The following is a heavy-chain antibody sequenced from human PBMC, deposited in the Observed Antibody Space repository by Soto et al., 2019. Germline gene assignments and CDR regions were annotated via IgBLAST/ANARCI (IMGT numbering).Heavy chain of an antibody. CDR3: AGGGYSSSWYNVDY. CDR2: IWYDGSNK. J-gene: IGHJ4*02. V-gene: IGHV3-33*01. D-gene: IGHD6-13*01. Sequence: QVQLVESGGGVVQPGRSLRLSCAASGFTFSSYGMHWVRQAPGKGLEWVAVIWYDGSNKYYADSVKGRFTISRDNSKNTLVLQMKSLRAEDRAVYYCAGGGYSSSWYNVDYWGQGTLVTVSS. CDR1: GFTFSSYG.